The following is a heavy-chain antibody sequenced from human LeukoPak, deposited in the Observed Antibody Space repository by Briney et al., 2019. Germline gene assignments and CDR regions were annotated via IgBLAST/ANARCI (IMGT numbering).Heavy chain of an antibody. J-gene: IGHJ3*02. D-gene: IGHD2-2*01. Sequence: GASVKVSCKASGYTFTSYGISWVRQAPGQGLEWVGWISAYNGNTNYAQKLQGRVTMTTDTSTSTAYMELRSLRSDDTAVYYCARDRGFENLGYCSSTSCYANAFDIWGQGTMVTVSS. V-gene: IGHV1-18*01. CDR1: GYTFTSYG. CDR3: ARDRGFENLGYCSSTSCYANAFDI. CDR2: ISAYNGNT.